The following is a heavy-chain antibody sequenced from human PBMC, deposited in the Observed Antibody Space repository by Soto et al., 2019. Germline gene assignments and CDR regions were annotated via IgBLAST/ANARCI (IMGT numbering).Heavy chain of an antibody. V-gene: IGHV6-1*01. Sequence: SQTLSLTCVISGDSVFSTSAAWNWIRQSPSRGLEWLGRTYYRSKWFNNYAASVKSRITINPDTSKNQFSLQLSSVTPEDTAVYYWARDKDNGISSFDSWCQGTLVSLS. CDR1: GDSVFSTSAA. CDR3: ARDKDNGISSFDS. CDR2: TYYRSKWFN. D-gene: IGHD2-15*01. J-gene: IGHJ4*02.